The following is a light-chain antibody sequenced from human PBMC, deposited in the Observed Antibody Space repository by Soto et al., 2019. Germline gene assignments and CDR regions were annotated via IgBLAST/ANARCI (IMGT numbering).Light chain of an antibody. CDR2: GAS. Sequence: EIVMTQSPATLSVATGERATLSCRASQSVSSNLAWYQQKLGQAPRLLIYGASTRATGIPARFSGSGSGTEFTLTISSLLSEDFAVYYCQQYNNWWTFGQGTKVEIK. J-gene: IGKJ1*01. CDR3: QQYNNWWT. V-gene: IGKV3-15*01. CDR1: QSVSSN.